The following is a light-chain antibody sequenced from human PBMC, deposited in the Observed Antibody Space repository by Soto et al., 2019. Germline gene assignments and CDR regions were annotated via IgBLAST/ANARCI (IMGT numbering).Light chain of an antibody. CDR2: DAS. CDR1: QSIDSAY. J-gene: IGKJ1*01. V-gene: IGKV3D-20*01. CDR3: QHYGTSPT. Sequence: EILLTQSPATLSLSPGETTTLSCRTSQSIDSAYLAWYQQKPGLAPSLIIYDASSRATGIPDRFRGYGSGTDFTLTITRVEPEDFAVYYCQHYGTSPTFGQGTKVDI.